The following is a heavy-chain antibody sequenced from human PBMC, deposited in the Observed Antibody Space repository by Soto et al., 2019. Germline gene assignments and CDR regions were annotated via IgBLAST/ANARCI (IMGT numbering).Heavy chain of an antibody. D-gene: IGHD3-10*01. CDR1: GYTFTGHY. J-gene: IGHJ3*02. CDR2: INPNSVGT. Sequence: ASVKVSCKASGYTFTGHYMHWVRQAPGQGLEWMGWINPNSVGTNYAQKFQGRVTMTRDTSISTAYMELSRLRSDDTAVYYCAREPMVRAAHGFDIWGQGTMVNVSS. V-gene: IGHV1-2*02. CDR3: AREPMVRAAHGFDI.